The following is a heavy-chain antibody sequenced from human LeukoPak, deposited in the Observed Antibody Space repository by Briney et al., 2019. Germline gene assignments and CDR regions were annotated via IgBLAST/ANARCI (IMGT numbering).Heavy chain of an antibody. CDR1: GYTFTGYY. J-gene: IGHJ5*02. CDR2: INPNSGGT. CDR3: ARPYCGSGSYKGNWFDP. V-gene: IGHV1-2*02. D-gene: IGHD3-10*01. Sequence: ASVKVSCKASGYTFTGYYMHWVRQAPGQGLEWMGWINPNSGGTNYAQKFQGRVTMTRDTSISTAYMELSRLRSDDTAVYYCARPYCGSGSYKGNWFDPWGQGTLVTVSS.